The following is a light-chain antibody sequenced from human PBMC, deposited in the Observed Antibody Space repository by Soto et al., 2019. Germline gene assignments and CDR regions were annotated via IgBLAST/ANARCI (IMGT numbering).Light chain of an antibody. J-gene: IGKJ2*01. Sequence: EVVMTQSPGTLSLSPGERATLSCRASQSLSTSVLAWYQKKPGQAPRLLIYGASNRATGIPDRFSGSGSGTDFTLTITRLEPDDFAVYFFLHYGTPLYTFGQGTNLQVK. CDR2: GAS. V-gene: IGKV3-20*01. CDR1: QSLSTSV. CDR3: LHYGTPLYT.